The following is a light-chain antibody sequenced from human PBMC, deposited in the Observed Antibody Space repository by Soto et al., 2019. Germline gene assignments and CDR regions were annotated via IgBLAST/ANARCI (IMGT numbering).Light chain of an antibody. V-gene: IGLV1-44*01. Sequence: QSVLTQPPSASGTPGQRVTISCSGGSSNIGTNAVNWYQQLPGTAPKLLIYNNNQRPSGVPDRFSGSKSGTSASLAISGLQSEDEADYYCAAWDVSLNGYVFGTGTEVTVL. CDR3: AAWDVSLNGYV. CDR1: SSNIGTNA. J-gene: IGLJ1*01. CDR2: NNN.